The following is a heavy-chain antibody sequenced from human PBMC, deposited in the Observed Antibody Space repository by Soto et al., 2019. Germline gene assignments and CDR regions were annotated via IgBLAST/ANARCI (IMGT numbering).Heavy chain of an antibody. J-gene: IGHJ4*02. CDR1: GFTLSSYG. Sequence: GGSLRLSCAASGFTLSSYGMHWVRQAPGKGLEWVAVISYDGSNKYYADSVKGRFTISRDDSKTTLYLQMDSLKTEDTAVYYCSTAGGTYYSRFDYWGQGTPVTVSS. CDR3: STAGGTYYSRFDY. V-gene: IGHV3-30*03. D-gene: IGHD1-26*01. CDR2: ISYDGSNK.